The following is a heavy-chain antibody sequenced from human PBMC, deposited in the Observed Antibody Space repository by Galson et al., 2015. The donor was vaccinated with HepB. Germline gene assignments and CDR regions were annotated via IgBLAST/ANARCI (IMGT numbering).Heavy chain of an antibody. D-gene: IGHD4-17*01. J-gene: IGHJ2*01. V-gene: IGHV3-73*01. Sequence: SLRLSCAASGLTFSGSAMHWVRQASGKGLEWVGRIRSKANSYATAYAASVKGRFTISRDDSKNTAYLQMNSLKTEDTAVYYCTRHERSAYGDYILNWYFDLWGRGTLVTVSS. CDR2: IRSKANSYAT. CDR3: TRHERSAYGDYILNWYFDL. CDR1: GLTFSGSA.